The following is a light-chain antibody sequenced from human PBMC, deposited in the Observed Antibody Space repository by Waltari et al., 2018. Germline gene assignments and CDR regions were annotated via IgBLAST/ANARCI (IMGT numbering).Light chain of an antibody. V-gene: IGKV1-5*03. CDR3: QQYSNYELT. CDR2: KAS. J-gene: IGKJ4*01. Sequence: DIQITQSPSTLSASVGDRVIITCRASQSIGTWLAWYQQKPGKAPKVLMYKASNLENGVPSRFSGSGSGTEFTLTISSLQPDDCATYYCQQYSNYELTIGGGTKVEIK. CDR1: QSIGTW.